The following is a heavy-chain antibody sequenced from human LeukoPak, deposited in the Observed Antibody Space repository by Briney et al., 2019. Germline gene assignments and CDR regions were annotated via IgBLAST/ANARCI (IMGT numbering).Heavy chain of an antibody. V-gene: IGHV4-59*01. CDR1: GGFNTHYY. D-gene: IGHD3-22*01. Sequence: SETLSLTCSVSGGFNTHYYWSWIRQPPGEGLEWIGYFYHSGSTNYNPSLKSRVTISVDTSKNHFSLKLSSVTAADTAVYYCARGQWLPVFDFWGQGTLVTVSS. J-gene: IGHJ4*02. CDR2: FYHSGST. CDR3: ARGQWLPVFDF.